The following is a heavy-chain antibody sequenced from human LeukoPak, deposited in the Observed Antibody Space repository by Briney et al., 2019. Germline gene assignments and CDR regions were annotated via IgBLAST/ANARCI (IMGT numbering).Heavy chain of an antibody. J-gene: IGHJ4*02. Sequence: GGSLRLSCAASGFTFSSYAMHWVRQAPGKGLEYVSAVSSNGGSTYYANSVKGRFTISRGNSKNTLYLQVGSLRAEDMAVYYCARGFPSPDKRPCWGQGTLVTVSS. CDR3: ARGFPSPDKRPC. V-gene: IGHV3-64*01. CDR2: VSSNGGST. D-gene: IGHD3-10*01. CDR1: GFTFSSYA.